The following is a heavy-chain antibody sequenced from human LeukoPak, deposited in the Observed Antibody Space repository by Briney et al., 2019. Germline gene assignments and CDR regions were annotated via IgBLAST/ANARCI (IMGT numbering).Heavy chain of an antibody. D-gene: IGHD3-3*01. CDR2: IHYSGST. J-gene: IGHJ6*03. CDR1: GGSISSYY. Sequence: SETLSLTCTVSGGSISSYYWSWIRQPPGKGLEWIGYIHYSGSTNYNPSLKSRVTISVDTSKNQFSLKLSSVTAADTAVYYCARSYYDFWSGRPDYMDVWGKGTTVTVSS. CDR3: ARSYYDFWSGRPDYMDV. V-gene: IGHV4-59*01.